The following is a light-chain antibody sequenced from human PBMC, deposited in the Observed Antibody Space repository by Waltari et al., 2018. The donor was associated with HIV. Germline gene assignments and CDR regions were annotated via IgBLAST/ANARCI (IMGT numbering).Light chain of an antibody. CDR1: RRGIGGYDH. CDR2: DVD. CDR3: CSYGGSYTWV. Sequence: QSALSQPHSVSGSTGQSVTIPCNGSRRGIGGYDHVSWYPLHSGKAPRVIIFDVDKRPAGVPDRSIGSKSGNTASLSISGLQTDDEAEYFCCSYGGSYTWVFGGGTKLTV. J-gene: IGLJ3*02. V-gene: IGLV2-11*01.